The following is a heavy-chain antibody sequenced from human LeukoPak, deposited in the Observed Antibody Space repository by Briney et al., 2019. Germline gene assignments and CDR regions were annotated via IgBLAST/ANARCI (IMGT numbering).Heavy chain of an antibody. CDR2: IYHSGST. J-gene: IGHJ4*02. D-gene: IGHD6-13*01. V-gene: IGHV4-30-2*01. CDR1: GGSISSGGYY. CDR3: ARSLYSSSWYVDY. Sequence: SETLFLTCTVSGGSISSGGYYWRWIRQPPGKGLEWIGYIYHSGSTYYNPSLKSRVTISVDRSKNQFSLKLSSVTAADTAVYYCARSLYSSSWYVDYWGQGTLVTVSS.